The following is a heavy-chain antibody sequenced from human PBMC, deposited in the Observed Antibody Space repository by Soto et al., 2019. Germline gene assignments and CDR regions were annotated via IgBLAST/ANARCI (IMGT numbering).Heavy chain of an antibody. D-gene: IGHD3-16*01. J-gene: IGHJ4*02. V-gene: IGHV4-59*12. CDR3: ARTPFRLALGTVLCYFDD. Sequence: QVQLQESGPGLVKPSATLTLTCTVSGASITTSYWSWIRQPPGKGLEWIDYIFHRETTNYNPSLEITATMSVDTSKNQFSLTMTSVTAADTAVYYCARTPFRLALGTVLCYFDDWGQCTLVTVSS. CDR1: GASITTSY. CDR2: IFHRETT.